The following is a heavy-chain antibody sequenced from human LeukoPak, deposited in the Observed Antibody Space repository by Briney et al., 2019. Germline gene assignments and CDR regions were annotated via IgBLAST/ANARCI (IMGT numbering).Heavy chain of an antibody. V-gene: IGHV3-53*01. J-gene: IGHJ4*02. Sequence: GGSLRLSCAASGFTVSSNHMSWVRQAPGKGLEWVSVIYSGDSTYYADSVKGRFTISRDNSKDTLYLQMNSLRAEDTAVYYCASHSSSWYGFDYWGQGTLVTVSS. CDR3: ASHSSSWYGFDY. D-gene: IGHD6-13*01. CDR1: GFTVSSNH. CDR2: IYSGDST.